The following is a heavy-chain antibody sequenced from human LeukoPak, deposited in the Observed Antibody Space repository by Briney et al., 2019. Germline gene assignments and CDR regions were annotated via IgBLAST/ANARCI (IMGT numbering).Heavy chain of an antibody. V-gene: IGHV1-69*01. D-gene: IGHD3-22*01. CDR2: IIPIFGTA. CDR3: ARDRVYDSSGYYYGYFQH. CDR1: GGTFSSYA. Sequence: SVKVSCKASGGTFSSYAISWVRQAPGQGLEWMGGIIPIFGTANYAQKFQGRVTITADESTSTAYMELSSLRSEDTAVYYCARDRVYDSSGYYYGYFQHWGQGTLVTVSS. J-gene: IGHJ1*01.